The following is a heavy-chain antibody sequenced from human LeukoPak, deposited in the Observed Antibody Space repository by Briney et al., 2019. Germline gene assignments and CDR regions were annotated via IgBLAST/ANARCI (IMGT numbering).Heavy chain of an antibody. CDR1: GGSISSYY. Sequence: KPSETLSLTCTVSGGSISSYYWGWIRQPPGKGLEWIGYIYYSGSTNYNPSLKSRVTISVDTSKNQFSLKLSSVTAADTAVYYCARFRDGYNAYYFDYWGQGTLVTVSS. D-gene: IGHD5-24*01. V-gene: IGHV4-59*08. CDR2: IYYSGST. CDR3: ARFRDGYNAYYFDY. J-gene: IGHJ4*02.